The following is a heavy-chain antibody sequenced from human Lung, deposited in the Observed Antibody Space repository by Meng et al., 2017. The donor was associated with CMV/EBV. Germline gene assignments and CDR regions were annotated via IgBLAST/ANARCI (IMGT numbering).Heavy chain of an antibody. V-gene: IGHV1-18*01. CDR2: SSTRYGQT. Sequence: QPQLVQSGAEVEKPGASGKVSCKASGYSFSTFGISWVRQVPGQRLEWVGWSSTRYGQTRYAQNLQGRVILSTDTSTNTAYMTLRDLTFDDTAVYFCARESERFGELYDYWGQGTLVTVSS. CDR1: GYSFSTFG. D-gene: IGHD3-10*01. CDR3: ARESERFGELYDY. J-gene: IGHJ4*02.